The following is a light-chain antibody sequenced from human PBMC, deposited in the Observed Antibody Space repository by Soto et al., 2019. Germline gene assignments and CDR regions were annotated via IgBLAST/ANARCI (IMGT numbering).Light chain of an antibody. J-gene: IGKJ1*01. CDR2: AAS. Sequence: DIQMTQSPSTLSASVGDRVTITCRAGQSISTWLAWYQQKPGQAPKLLISAASNLPRGVPSRFRGSGSGTKFTLTIASLQPDDFATYYCQQYETFSGTFGPGTKVDIK. V-gene: IGKV1-5*01. CDR3: QQYETFSGT. CDR1: QSISTW.